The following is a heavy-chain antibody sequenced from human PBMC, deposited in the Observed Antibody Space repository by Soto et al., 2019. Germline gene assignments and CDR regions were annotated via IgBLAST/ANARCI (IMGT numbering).Heavy chain of an antibody. V-gene: IGHV3-23*01. CDR1: GFTFSSYA. Sequence: PGGSLRLSCAASGFTFSSYAMTWVRQAPGKGLEWVSTLSGSGGSTYYAASVKGRFTISRDNSKDTLYLEMNSLRGEDTAVYFCAKQQGPGTPYYYAMDVWGQGTXVTXSS. CDR2: LSGSGGST. J-gene: IGHJ6*02. CDR3: AKQQGPGTPYYYAMDV. D-gene: IGHD1-1*01.